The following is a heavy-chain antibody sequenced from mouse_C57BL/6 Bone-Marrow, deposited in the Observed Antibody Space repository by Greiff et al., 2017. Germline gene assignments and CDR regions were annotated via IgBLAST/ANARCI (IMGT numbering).Heavy chain of an antibody. CDR2: IRLKSDNYAT. V-gene: IGHV6-3*01. CDR1: GFTFSNYW. CDR3: TYYGRATEGTGFDY. J-gene: IGHJ2*01. D-gene: IGHD1-1*01. Sequence: EVKLLESGGGLVQPGGSMKLSCVASGFTFSNYWMNWVRQSPEKGLEWVAQIRLKSDNYATHYAESVKGRFTISRDDSKSSVYLQMNNLRAEDTGIYYCTYYGRATEGTGFDYWGQGTTLTVSS.